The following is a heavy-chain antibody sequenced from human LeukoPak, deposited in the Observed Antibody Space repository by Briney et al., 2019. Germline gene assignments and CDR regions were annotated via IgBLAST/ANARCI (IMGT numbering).Heavy chain of an antibody. J-gene: IGHJ4*02. CDR3: AAGYSYGRPPDY. CDR2: ISYDGSNK. Sequence: GRSLRLSCAASGFTFSSYAMHWVRQAPGKGLEWVAVISYDGSNKYYADSVKGRFTISRDNSKNTLYLQMNSLRAEDTAVYYCAAGYSYGRPPDYWGQGTLVTVSS. CDR1: GFTFSSYA. V-gene: IGHV3-30-3*01. D-gene: IGHD5-18*01.